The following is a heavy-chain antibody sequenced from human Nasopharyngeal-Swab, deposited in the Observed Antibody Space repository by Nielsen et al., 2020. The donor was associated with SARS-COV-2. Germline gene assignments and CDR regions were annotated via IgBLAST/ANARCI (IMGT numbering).Heavy chain of an antibody. J-gene: IGHJ4*02. CDR3: AKDLSLVVITTPNY. V-gene: IGHV3-23*01. CDR1: GFTFSSYW. D-gene: IGHD3-22*01. CDR2: ISGSGGST. Sequence: GESLKISCAASGFTFSSYWMHWVRQAPGKGLEWVSAISGSGGSTYYADSVKGRFTISRDNSKNTLYLQMNSLRAEDTAVYYCAKDLSLVVITTPNYWGQGTLVTVSS.